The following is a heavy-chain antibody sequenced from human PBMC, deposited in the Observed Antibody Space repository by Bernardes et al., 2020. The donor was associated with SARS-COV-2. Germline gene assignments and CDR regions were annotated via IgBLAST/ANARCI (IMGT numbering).Heavy chain of an antibody. CDR2: INPNSGGT. CDR1: GYTFTGYY. V-gene: IGHV1-2*04. D-gene: IGHD6-13*01. CDR3: ARDHSAGSSWTGYYYCYGMDV. Sequence: ASVKVSCKASGYTFTGYYMHWVRQAPGQGLEWMGWINPNSGGTNYAQKFQGWVTITRDTSISTAYMELSRLRSDDTAVYYCARDHSAGSSWTGYYYCYGMDVWGQGTTVTVSS. J-gene: IGHJ6*02.